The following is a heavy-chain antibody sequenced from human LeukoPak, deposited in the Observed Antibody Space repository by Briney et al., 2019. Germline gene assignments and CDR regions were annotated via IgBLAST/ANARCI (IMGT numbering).Heavy chain of an antibody. CDR1: GGTFSSYA. J-gene: IGHJ5*02. V-gene: IGHV1-69*05. CDR3: ARGRGGGYCSSTSCKPNYNWFDP. D-gene: IGHD2-2*01. CDR2: IIPIFGTA. Sequence: SVKVSCKASGGTFSSYAISWVRQAPGQGLEWMGGIIPIFGTANYAQKFQGRVTITRNTSISTAYMELSSLRSEDTAVYYCARGRGGGYCSSTSCKPNYNWFDPWGQGTLVTVSS.